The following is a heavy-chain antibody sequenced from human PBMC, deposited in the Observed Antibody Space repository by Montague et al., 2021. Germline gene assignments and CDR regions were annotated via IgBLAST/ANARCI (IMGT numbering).Heavy chain of an antibody. CDR2: LSNGGST. CDR1: GDSINTYS. D-gene: IGHD1-26*01. V-gene: IGHV4-4*07. Sequence: SETLSLTCTVFGDSINTYSWSRIRQPAGKGLEWIGRLSNGGSTNSNPSLKSRVSMSVDTSKNQFSLKLSSVTAADTAVYFCARDTVGASGYFYYYYMDVWGRGTTVTVSS. J-gene: IGHJ6*03. CDR3: ARDTVGASGYFYYYYMDV.